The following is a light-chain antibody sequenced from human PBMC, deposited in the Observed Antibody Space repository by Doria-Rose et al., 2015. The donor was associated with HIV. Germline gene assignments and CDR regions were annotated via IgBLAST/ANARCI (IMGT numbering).Light chain of an antibody. V-gene: IGKV1-39*01. Sequence: LNWFPQDPGKAPKILIYAASRLQSGVPSRFSGSGSGTDFTLTISGLQPGDFATYYCRQTYSSPPWTFGQGTKVEMK. J-gene: IGKJ1*01. CDR3: RQTYSSPPWT. CDR2: AAS.